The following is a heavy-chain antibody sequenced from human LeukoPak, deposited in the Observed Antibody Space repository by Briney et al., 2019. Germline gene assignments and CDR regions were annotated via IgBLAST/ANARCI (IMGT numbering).Heavy chain of an antibody. Sequence: GGSLRLSCAVSGFTFTSYWMNWVRQAPGKGLEWVASIRRDGNEKSYVDSVKGRFTISRDNTKNSLYLQMSSLRAEDTAVYYCARDGMAPGLYFDLWGQGTLVTVSS. V-gene: IGHV3-7*01. CDR1: GFTFTSYW. CDR2: IRRDGNEK. J-gene: IGHJ4*01. D-gene: IGHD6-13*01. CDR3: ARDGMAPGLYFDL.